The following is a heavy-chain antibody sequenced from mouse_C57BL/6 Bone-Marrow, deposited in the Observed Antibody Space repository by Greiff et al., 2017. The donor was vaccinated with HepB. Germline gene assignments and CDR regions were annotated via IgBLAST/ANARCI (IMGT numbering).Heavy chain of an antibody. CDR2: IWTGGGT. D-gene: IGHD1-1*01. V-gene: IGHV2-9-1*01. CDR3: ARIITTVVATYWYFDV. Sequence: QVQLKESGPGLVAPSQSLSITCTVSGFSLTSYAISWVRQPPGKGLEWLGVIWTGGGTNYNSALKSRLSISKDNSKSQVFLKMNSLQTDDTARYYCARIITTVVATYWYFDVWGTGTTVTVSS. CDR1: GFSLTSYA. J-gene: IGHJ1*03.